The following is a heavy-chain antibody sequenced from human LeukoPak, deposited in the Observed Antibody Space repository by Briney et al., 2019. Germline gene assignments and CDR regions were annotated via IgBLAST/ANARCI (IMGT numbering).Heavy chain of an antibody. CDR2: IYYSGST. CDR3: AREDYYDSSFDY. J-gene: IGHJ4*02. CDR1: GGSISSYY. Sequence: SETLSLTCTVSGGSISSYYWSWIRQPPGKGLEWIGYIYYSGSTNYNPSLKSRVTISVDTSKNQFSLKLSSVTAADTAVYYCAREDYYDSSFDYWSQGTLVTVSS. V-gene: IGHV4-59*01. D-gene: IGHD3-22*01.